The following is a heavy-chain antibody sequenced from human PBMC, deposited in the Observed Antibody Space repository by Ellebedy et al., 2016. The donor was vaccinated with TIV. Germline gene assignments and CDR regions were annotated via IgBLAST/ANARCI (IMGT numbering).Heavy chain of an antibody. D-gene: IGHD6-19*01. CDR2: INPKTGAT. CDR3: ARGGAIPVTVRYSWFDP. V-gene: IGHV1-2*04. Sequence: ASVKVSCXASGYTFSYYYIHWVRQAPGQGLEWMGWINPKTGATTYAQKFQGWVTMTGDTSTTTVSMELSALKSDDTAVYYCARGGAIPVTVRYSWFDPWGQGTLVTVSS. CDR1: GYTFSYYY. J-gene: IGHJ5*02.